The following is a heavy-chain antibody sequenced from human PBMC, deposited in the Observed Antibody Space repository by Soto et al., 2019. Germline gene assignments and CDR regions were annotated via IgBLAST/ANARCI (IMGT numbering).Heavy chain of an antibody. CDR1: GFTVSSHY. CDR3: XXXXXXXXXXXFDL. Sequence: EVQLVESGGGLVQPGGSLRLSCAASGFTVSSHYMSWVXXXXXXXXEWVSVIYSGGSTYYTDSVKGRFTISRDNSKNTXXXXXXXXXXXXXXXXXXXXXXXXXXXXXFDLWGRGTLVTVSS. CDR2: IYSGGST. J-gene: IGHJ2*01. V-gene: IGHV3-66*01.